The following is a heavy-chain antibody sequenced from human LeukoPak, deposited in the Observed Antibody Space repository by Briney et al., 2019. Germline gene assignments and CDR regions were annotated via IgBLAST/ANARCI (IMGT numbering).Heavy chain of an antibody. J-gene: IGHJ4*02. CDR1: GYTFTGYY. Sequence: ASVKVSCKASGYTFTGYYMHWVRQAPGQGLEWMGRINPNSGGTNYAQKFQGRVTMTRDTSISTAYMELSRLRSDDTAVYYCAVIAVAGKESDYWGQGTLVTVSS. CDR3: AVIAVAGKESDY. V-gene: IGHV1-2*06. CDR2: INPNSGGT. D-gene: IGHD6-19*01.